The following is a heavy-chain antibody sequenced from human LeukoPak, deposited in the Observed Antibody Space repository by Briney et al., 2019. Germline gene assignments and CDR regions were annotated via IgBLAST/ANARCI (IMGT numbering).Heavy chain of an antibody. CDR2: INPDGSTT. J-gene: IGHJ4*02. V-gene: IGHV3-74*01. D-gene: IGHD2-21*02. CDR1: GFTFTTSW. CDR3: ARGVGGDRDY. Sequence: GGSLRLSCAASGFTFTTSWMHWVRQAPGKGLVWVSRINPDGSTTSHADSVKGRFTISRDNAKNTVYLQMNSLRAEDTAVYYCARGVGGDRDYWGEGTLVTVSS.